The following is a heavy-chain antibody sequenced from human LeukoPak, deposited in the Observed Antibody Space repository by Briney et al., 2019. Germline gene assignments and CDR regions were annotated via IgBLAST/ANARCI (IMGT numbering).Heavy chain of an antibody. CDR3: AKTPGIAVAGTPVYWFDP. CDR1: GFTFSSYA. D-gene: IGHD6-19*01. J-gene: IGHJ5*02. CDR2: ISGSGGST. Sequence: GGSLRLSCAASGFTFSSYAMSWVRQAPGKGLEWVSAISGSGGSTYYADSVKGRFTISRDNSKNTLYVQMNSLRAEDTAVYYCAKTPGIAVAGTPVYWFDPWGQGTLVTVSS. V-gene: IGHV3-23*01.